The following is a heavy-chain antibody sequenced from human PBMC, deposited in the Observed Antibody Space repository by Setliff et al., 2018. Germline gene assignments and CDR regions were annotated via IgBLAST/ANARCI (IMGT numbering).Heavy chain of an antibody. D-gene: IGHD1-26*01. J-gene: IGHJ4*02. CDR3: ARALGATITHFDY. Sequence: SVKVSCKASGGTFSSYAISWVRQAPGQGLEWMGRIIPIFGTANYAQKFQGRVTITADKSTSTAYMELSSLKSEDTAVYYCARALGATITHFDYWGQGTLVTVSS. V-gene: IGHV1-69*06. CDR1: GGTFSSYA. CDR2: IIPIFGTA.